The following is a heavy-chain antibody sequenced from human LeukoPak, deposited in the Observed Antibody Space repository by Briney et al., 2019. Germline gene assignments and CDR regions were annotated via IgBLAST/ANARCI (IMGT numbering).Heavy chain of an antibody. CDR1: GGSLSGYY. CDR3: ARGPRRFYYYGMDV. CDR2: INHSGST. D-gene: IGHD3-3*01. Sequence: SETLSLTCAVYGGSLSGYYWSWIRQPPGKGLEWIGEINHSGSTNYNPSLKSRVTISVDTSKNQFSLKLSSVTAADTAVYYCARGPRRFYYYGMDVWGQGTTVTVSS. J-gene: IGHJ6*02. V-gene: IGHV4-34*01.